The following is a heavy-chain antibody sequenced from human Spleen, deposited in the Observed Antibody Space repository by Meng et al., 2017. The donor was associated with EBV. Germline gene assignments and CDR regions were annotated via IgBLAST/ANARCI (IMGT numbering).Heavy chain of an antibody. V-gene: IGHV7-4-1*01. CDR3: AREGLQTSSCAY. CDR1: GYSFTDYT. D-gene: IGHD2-15*01. J-gene: IGHJ4*02. Sequence: QVQLVQSGSELTKPXXXXKVXCKASGYSFTDYTMNWVRQAPGQGPELMGWINTNTGNPAYAQGFTGRFVFSLDTSVSTAYLQIDNLRAEDTAIYYCAREGLQTSSCAYWGQGTLVTVSS. CDR2: INTNTGNP.